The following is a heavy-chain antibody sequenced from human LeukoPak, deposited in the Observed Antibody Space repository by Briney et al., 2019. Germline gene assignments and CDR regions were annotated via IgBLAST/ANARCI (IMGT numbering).Heavy chain of an antibody. V-gene: IGHV5-51*01. J-gene: IGHJ4*02. CDR2: IYPGDSGT. D-gene: IGHD2-2*01. CDR1: GYSFTSYW. CDR3: ARLRLEDSSTSCYFDY. Sequence: GESLKISCKGSGYSFTSYWIGWVRQMPGKGLEWMGIIYPGDSGTRYSPSFQGQVTISADKSISTAYLQWSSLKASDTAMYYCARLRLEDSSTSCYFDYWGQGTLVTVSS.